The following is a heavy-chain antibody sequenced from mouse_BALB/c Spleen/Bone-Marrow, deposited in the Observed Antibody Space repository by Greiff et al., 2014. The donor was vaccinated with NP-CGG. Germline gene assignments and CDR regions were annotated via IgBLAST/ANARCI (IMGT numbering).Heavy chain of an antibody. CDR3: AREGGLRRGDYYAMDY. CDR2: INPYNDGT. Sequence: HLVESGPELVKPGASVKMSCKASGYTFTAYVMHWVKQKPGQGLEWIGYINPYNDGTKYNEMFKGKATLTSDKSSSTAYMELSSLTSEDSAVYYCAREGGLRRGDYYAMDYWGQGTSVTVSS. CDR1: GYTFTAYV. D-gene: IGHD2-4*01. J-gene: IGHJ4*01. V-gene: IGHV1-14*01.